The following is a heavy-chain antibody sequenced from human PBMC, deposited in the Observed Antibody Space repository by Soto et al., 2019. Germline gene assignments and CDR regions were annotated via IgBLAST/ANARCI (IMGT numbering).Heavy chain of an antibody. CDR1: GFTFSSYG. D-gene: IGHD2-15*01. Sequence: GGSLRLSCAASGFTFSSYGMHWVRQAPGKGLEWVAVIWYDGSNKYYADSVKGRFTISRDNSKNTLYLQMNSLRAEDTAVYYCAREGEDTVVVVAAKGGAFDIWGQGTMVPVSS. CDR3: AREGEDTVVVVAAKGGAFDI. CDR2: IWYDGSNK. V-gene: IGHV3-33*01. J-gene: IGHJ3*02.